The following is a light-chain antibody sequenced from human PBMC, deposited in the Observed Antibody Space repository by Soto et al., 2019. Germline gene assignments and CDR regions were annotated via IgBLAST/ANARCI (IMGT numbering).Light chain of an antibody. CDR2: DAS. J-gene: IGKJ5*01. CDR3: QQRSNRIT. Sequence: EIVLPQSPAILSVSPGERATLSCRASQSISRSLAWYQQKPGQAPRLLIYDASNRATGIPARFSGSGSGTDFTLNISSLEPEDFAVYYCQQRSNRITFGQGTRLEIK. CDR1: QSISRS. V-gene: IGKV3-11*01.